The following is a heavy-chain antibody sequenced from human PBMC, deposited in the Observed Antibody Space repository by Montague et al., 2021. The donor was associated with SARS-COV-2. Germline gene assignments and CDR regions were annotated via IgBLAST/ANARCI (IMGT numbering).Heavy chain of an antibody. J-gene: IGHJ6*02. CDR2: ISPSGST. Sequence: SETLSLTCAVYGGSLSGYYWSWIRQPPGEGLEWIAQISPSGSTSYNPSLKSRVTISVDTSKNQFSLKLSSATAADTAVYYCARVPYRLLFVPRYYGMDVWGQGTTVTVSS. CDR1: GGSLSGYY. CDR3: ARVPYRLLFVPRYYGMDV. V-gene: IGHV4-34*01. D-gene: IGHD2-2*01.